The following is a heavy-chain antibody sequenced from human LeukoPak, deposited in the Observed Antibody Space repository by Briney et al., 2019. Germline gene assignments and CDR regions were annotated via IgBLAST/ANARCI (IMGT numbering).Heavy chain of an antibody. D-gene: IGHD6-6*01. CDR1: GFSFSGHW. J-gene: IGHJ4*02. V-gene: IGHV3-74*01. CDR2: ISPTGSTT. Sequence: GGSLRLSRTASGFSFSGHWMHWARQLPGKGLVWVSRISPTGSTTSYADSVKGRFTVSRDNAKNTLYLQVNNLRAEDTAVYYCARGPNSNWSGLDFWGQGTLLTVSS. CDR3: ARGPNSNWSGLDF.